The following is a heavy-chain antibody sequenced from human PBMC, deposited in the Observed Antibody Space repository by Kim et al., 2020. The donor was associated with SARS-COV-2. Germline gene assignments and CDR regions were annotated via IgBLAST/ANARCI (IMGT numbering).Heavy chain of an antibody. Sequence: NPSLKRRVPTSADTSKNQFSRKLSSVTAADPAVYYCARHLLSEGSKYFDIWGRGTLVTVSS. CDR3: ARHLLSEGSKYFDI. J-gene: IGHJ2*01. V-gene: IGHV4-59*08.